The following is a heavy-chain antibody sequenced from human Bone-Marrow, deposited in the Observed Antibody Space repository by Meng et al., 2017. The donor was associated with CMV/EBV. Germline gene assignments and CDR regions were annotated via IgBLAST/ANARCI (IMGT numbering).Heavy chain of an antibody. J-gene: IGHJ4*02. D-gene: IGHD3-3*01. CDR1: GGSISGYY. CDR3: ARGGGEWFQDY. CDR2: INHSGST. Sequence: QLQLQEWGPGLVKTSETLSLACTVSGGSISGYYWSWIRQPPGKGLEWIGEINHSGSTNYNPSLKSRVTISVDTSKNQFSLKLSSVTAADTAVYYCARGGGEWFQDYWGQGTLVTVSS. V-gene: IGHV4-34*01.